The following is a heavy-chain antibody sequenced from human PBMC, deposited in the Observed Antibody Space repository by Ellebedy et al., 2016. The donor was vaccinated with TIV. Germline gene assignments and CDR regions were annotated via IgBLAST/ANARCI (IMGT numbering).Heavy chain of an antibody. Sequence: AASVKVSCKTSGYSFTDYYIHWLRPAPGQGLDWMGIINPNGGDRSYATKFRDRVTMTQDMSSNTVYMELSSLTSEDTSMYYCAGAEKYYDSGGYKFWGQGTLVTVSS. D-gene: IGHD3-22*01. CDR2: INPNGGDR. CDR1: GYSFTDYY. J-gene: IGHJ4*02. V-gene: IGHV1-46*01. CDR3: AGAEKYYDSGGYKF.